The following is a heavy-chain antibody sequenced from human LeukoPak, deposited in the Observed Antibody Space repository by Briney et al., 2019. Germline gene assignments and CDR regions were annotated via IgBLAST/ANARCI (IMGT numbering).Heavy chain of an antibody. Sequence: SETLSLTCTVSGGSIGSYYWSWIRQPPGKGLEWIGYIYYSGNTNYNPSLKSRVTISVDTSKNQFSLKLSSMTAADAAVYYCARERDGYNHWGQGTLVTVSS. J-gene: IGHJ5*02. CDR2: IYYSGNT. CDR1: GGSIGSYY. CDR3: ARERDGYNH. D-gene: IGHD5-24*01. V-gene: IGHV4-59*01.